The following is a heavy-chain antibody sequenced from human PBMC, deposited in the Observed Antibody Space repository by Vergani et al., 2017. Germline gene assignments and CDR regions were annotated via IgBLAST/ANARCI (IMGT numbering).Heavy chain of an antibody. D-gene: IGHD2-2*01. V-gene: IGHV3-23*01. CDR3: ATVCGSTSCPDGGGAFDV. CDR1: GFTFNSYA. CDR2: INNNGGST. J-gene: IGHJ3*01. Sequence: QLLESGGGLIQPGGSLRLSCAASGFTFNSYAMTWVRQAPGKGLGWVSGINNNGGSTSYAETVKGRFTISRDNSRNTLDLQMTDLRPEDTATYYCATVCGSTSCPDGGGAFDVWVGGRMHTVCS.